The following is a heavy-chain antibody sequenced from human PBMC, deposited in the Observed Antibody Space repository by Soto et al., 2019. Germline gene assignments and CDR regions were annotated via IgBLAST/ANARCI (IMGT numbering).Heavy chain of an antibody. J-gene: IGHJ6*02. CDR2: IIPIFGTA. CDR3: ARVGLEGGSIVLVPAAMVPYYYGMDV. D-gene: IGHD2-2*01. CDR1: GGTFSSYA. V-gene: IGHV1-69*13. Sequence: GASVKVSCKASGGTFSSYAISWVRQAPGQGLEWMGGIIPIFGTANYAQKLQGRVTITADESTSTAYMELSSLRSEDTAVYYCARVGLEGGSIVLVPAAMVPYYYGMDVWGQGTKVTVSS.